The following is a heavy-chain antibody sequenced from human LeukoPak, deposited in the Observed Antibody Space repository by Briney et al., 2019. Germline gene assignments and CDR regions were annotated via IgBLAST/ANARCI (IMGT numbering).Heavy chain of an antibody. D-gene: IGHD1-7*01. CDR2: IIPVYRTP. CDR1: GGTFGIYG. J-gene: IGHJ5*02. CDR3: ARGATGTTFYHWLDP. V-gene: IGHV1-69*05. Sequence: SVKVSCKTSGGTFGIYGMSWVRQAPGQGLEWMGGIIPVYRTPTYAERFEGRVTITTDDSTSTVYMELSSLRSDDTAVYYCARGATGTTFYHWLDPWGQSTLVSVSS.